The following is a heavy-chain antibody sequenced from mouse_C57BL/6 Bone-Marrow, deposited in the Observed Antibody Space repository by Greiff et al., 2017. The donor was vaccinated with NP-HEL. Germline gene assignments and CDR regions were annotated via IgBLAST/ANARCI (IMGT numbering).Heavy chain of an antibody. J-gene: IGHJ4*01. CDR2: IYPRSDNT. Sequence: QVQLQQSGAELARPGASVKLSCKASGYTFTSYGISWVKQRTGQGLEWIGEIYPRSDNTYYNEKFKGKATLTADKSSSTAYMELRSLTSEDSAVYFCATIITTVVDAMDYWGQGTSVTVSS. CDR3: ATIITTVVDAMDY. CDR1: GYTFTSYG. D-gene: IGHD1-1*01. V-gene: IGHV1-81*01.